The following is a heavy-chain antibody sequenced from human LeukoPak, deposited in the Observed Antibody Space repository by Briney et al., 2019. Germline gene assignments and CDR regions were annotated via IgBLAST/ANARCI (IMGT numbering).Heavy chain of an antibody. CDR2: IYTSGST. D-gene: IGHD3-3*01. Sequence: PSETLSLTCAVYGGSFSGYYWSWIRQPAGKGLEWIGRIYTSGSTNYNPSLKSRVTMSVDTSKNQFSLKLSSVTAADTAVYYCARDRKYYDFWSGRNWFDPWGQGTLVTVSS. CDR1: GGSFSGYY. CDR3: ARDRKYYDFWSGRNWFDP. V-gene: IGHV4-4*07. J-gene: IGHJ5*02.